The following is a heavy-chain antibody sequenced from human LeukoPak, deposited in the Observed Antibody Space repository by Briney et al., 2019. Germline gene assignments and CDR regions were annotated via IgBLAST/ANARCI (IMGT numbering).Heavy chain of an antibody. V-gene: IGHV3-9*01. CDR2: ISCNGGSI. J-gene: IGHJ4*02. D-gene: IGHD3-10*01. CDR1: GVTFDDYA. Sequence: QPRRCLRLSCAPSGVTFDDYAMHCVRDAPREGLEWVSGISCNGGSIGYADAVKGRFTISRDNAKISLYLQMNRLRAEDTALYYCAKSPTGMFRGEYYFDYWGQGTLVTVSS. CDR3: AKSPTGMFRGEYYFDY.